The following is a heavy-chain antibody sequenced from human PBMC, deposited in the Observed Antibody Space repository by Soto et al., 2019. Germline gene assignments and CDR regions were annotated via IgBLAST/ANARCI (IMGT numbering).Heavy chain of an antibody. V-gene: IGHV3-72*01. Sequence: GGSLRLSCAASGFTFSDHYMDWVRQAPGKGLEWVGRTRSKANSYTTEYAASVKGRFTISRDDSKNSLYLQMSSLKTEDTAIYYCARVASAYYFDYWGQGTLVTVSS. CDR1: GFTFSDHY. J-gene: IGHJ4*02. CDR2: TRSKANSYTT. CDR3: ARVASAYYFDY.